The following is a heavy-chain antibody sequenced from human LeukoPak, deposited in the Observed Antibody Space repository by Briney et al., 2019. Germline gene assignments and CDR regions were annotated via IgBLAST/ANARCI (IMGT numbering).Heavy chain of an antibody. CDR1: GFTFSDYY. J-gene: IGHJ6*02. D-gene: IGHD5/OR15-5a*01. CDR3: ARDSTRGYYYGMDV. CDR2: ISSSGSTI. V-gene: IGHV3-11*01. Sequence: PGGSLRLSCAASGFTFSDYYMSWIRQAPGKGLEWVSYISSSGSTIYYADSVKGRFTISRDNAKNSLYLQMNSLRAEDTAVYYCARDSTRGYYYGMDVWGQGTTVTVSS.